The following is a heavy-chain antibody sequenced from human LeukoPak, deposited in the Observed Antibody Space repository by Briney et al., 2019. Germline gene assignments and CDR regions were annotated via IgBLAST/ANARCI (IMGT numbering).Heavy chain of an antibody. J-gene: IGHJ4*02. D-gene: IGHD1-26*01. CDR1: GGSISSGGYY. V-gene: IGHV4-31*03. CDR3: ARHPQWELPRFDY. CDR2: IYYSGGT. Sequence: PSETLSLTCTVSGGSISSGGYYWSWIRQHPGKGLEWIGYIYYSGGTYYNPSLKSRVTISVDTSKNQFSLKLSSVTAADTAVYYCARHPQWELPRFDYWGQGTLVTVSS.